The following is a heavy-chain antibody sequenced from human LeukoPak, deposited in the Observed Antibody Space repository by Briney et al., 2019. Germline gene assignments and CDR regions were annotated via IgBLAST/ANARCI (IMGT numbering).Heavy chain of an antibody. CDR2: FDPEDGET. CDR3: ATDRGYSYGSNWFDP. D-gene: IGHD5-18*01. CDR1: GYTLTELS. J-gene: IGHJ5*02. Sequence: ASVKASCKVSGYTLTELSMHWVRQAPGKGLEWMGGFDPEDGETIYAQKFQGRVTMTEDTSTDTAHMELSSLRSEDTAVYYCATDRGYSYGSNWFDPWGQGTLVTVSS. V-gene: IGHV1-24*01.